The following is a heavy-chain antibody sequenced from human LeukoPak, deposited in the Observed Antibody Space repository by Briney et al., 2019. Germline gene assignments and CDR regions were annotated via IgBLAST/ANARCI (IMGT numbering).Heavy chain of an antibody. CDR1: GFPFNTYS. CDR3: ARDRGYYFDC. D-gene: IGHD3-10*01. CDR2: ISSSSTTI. Sequence: GGSLRLSCAASGFPFNTYSMNWVRQAPGKGLEWISFISSSSTTILYADSMKGRFAISRDNAKNSVFLQMNSLRAEDTAIYYCARDRGYYFDCWGQGTLVTVSS. V-gene: IGHV3-48*01. J-gene: IGHJ4*02.